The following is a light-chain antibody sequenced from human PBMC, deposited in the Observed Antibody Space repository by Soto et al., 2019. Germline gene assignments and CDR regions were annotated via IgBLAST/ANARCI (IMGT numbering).Light chain of an antibody. Sequence: QSPLTQPASVSGSPGQSITISCTGTSSDVGSYNLVSWYQQHPGKAPKIMIYEGSKRPSGVSNRFSGSKSDNTASLTISGLQAEDEADYYCCSYAGSSTFVFGTGTKV. CDR3: CSYAGSSTFV. CDR2: EGS. V-gene: IGLV2-23*01. J-gene: IGLJ1*01. CDR1: SSDVGSYNL.